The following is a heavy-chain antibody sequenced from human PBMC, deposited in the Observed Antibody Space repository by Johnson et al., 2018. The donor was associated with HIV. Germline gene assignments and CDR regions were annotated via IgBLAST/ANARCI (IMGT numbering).Heavy chain of an antibody. D-gene: IGHD3/OR15-3a*01. CDR2: IGTAGDT. CDR3: AKGIGHSYRGTHDAFDV. J-gene: IGHJ3*01. CDR1: GFTFSSYD. V-gene: IGHV3-13*01. Sequence: VQLVESGGGLVQPGGSLRLSCAASGFTFSSYDMHWVRQATGKGLEWVSAIGTAGDTYYPGSVKGRFTISRENAKNTVDLQMNTLTPDDTAVYYCAKGIGHSYRGTHDAFDVWGQGTMVTVSA.